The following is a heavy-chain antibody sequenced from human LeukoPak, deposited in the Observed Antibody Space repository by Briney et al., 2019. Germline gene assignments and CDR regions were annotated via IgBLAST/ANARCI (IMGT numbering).Heavy chain of an antibody. V-gene: IGHV4-59*01. Sequence: SETLSLTCTVSGGSISSYYWSWIRQPPGKGLEWIGYIYYSGSTNYNPSLKSRVTISVDTSKTQFSLKLSSVTAADTAVYYCARGTRPAAPFDYWGQGTLVTVSS. D-gene: IGHD2-2*01. CDR1: GGSISSYY. J-gene: IGHJ4*02. CDR2: IYYSGST. CDR3: ARGTRPAAPFDY.